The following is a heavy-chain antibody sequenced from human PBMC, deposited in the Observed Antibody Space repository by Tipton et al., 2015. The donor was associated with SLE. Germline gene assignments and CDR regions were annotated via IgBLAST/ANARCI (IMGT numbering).Heavy chain of an antibody. CDR2: ISYSGST. J-gene: IGHJ4*01. Sequence: TLSLTCTVSGGSIDSHYWNWIRQPPGKGLEWIGHISYSGSTNYNPSLKSRVTISLDTSRNHFSLTLTSVTAADTAVYYCARVEGGTPYYYDSAGFDSWGHGTLVTVSS. CDR3: ARVEGGTPYYYDSAGFDS. D-gene: IGHD3-22*01. CDR1: GGSIDSHY. V-gene: IGHV4-59*08.